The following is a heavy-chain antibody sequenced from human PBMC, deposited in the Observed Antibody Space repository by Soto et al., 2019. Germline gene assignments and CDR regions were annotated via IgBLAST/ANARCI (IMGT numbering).Heavy chain of an antibody. J-gene: IGHJ3*02. CDR3: EKDKPGQKDFDI. V-gene: IGHV3-23*01. Sequence: PWWSXRVCCSYCGCTFMTYSFSWFRQAPGKALEWVSAINERGGRTYYADSVKGRFTISRDNSKNTLYLQMKSLRAEDTALYYCEKDKPGQKDFDIWGQRTMVNV. CDR1: GCTFMTYS. CDR2: INERGGRT.